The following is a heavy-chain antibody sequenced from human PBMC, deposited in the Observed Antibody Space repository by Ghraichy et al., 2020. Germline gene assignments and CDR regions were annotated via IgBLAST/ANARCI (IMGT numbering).Heavy chain of an antibody. V-gene: IGHV4-34*01. J-gene: IGHJ4*02. D-gene: IGHD3-16*01. CDR1: GGSFGGYF. CDR2: VDENGAI. Sequence: SETLSLTCAVYGGSFGGYFWTWIRQPPGKGMEWIGEVDENGAIDYNRSLRSRVSMSIDRSNNRLSLNLSAVTAADTAVYYCVRGGGGPRLAHWGQGTLVTVSA. CDR3: VRGGGGPRLAH.